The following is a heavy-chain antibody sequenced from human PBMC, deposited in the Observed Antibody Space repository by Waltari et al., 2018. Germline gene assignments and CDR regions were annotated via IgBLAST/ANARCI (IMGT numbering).Heavy chain of an antibody. CDR3: ATSMAVAGKGRGWFDS. Sequence: EVQLVESGGGLIQPGGSLRLSCAASGFTVRNYMSWVRQAPGKGLEGVAVIYTGGSTDYAESVKGRFTISRDNSKNTLYLQMNSLRAEDTAVYYCATSMAVAGKGRGWFDSWGQGTLVTVSS. D-gene: IGHD6-19*01. CDR2: IYTGGST. J-gene: IGHJ5*01. V-gene: IGHV3-53*01. CDR1: GFTVRNY.